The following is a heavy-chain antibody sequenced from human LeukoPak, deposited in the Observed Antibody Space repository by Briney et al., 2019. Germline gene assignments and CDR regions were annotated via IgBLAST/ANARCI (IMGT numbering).Heavy chain of an antibody. V-gene: IGHV3-73*01. J-gene: IGHJ3*02. D-gene: IGHD2-21*02. CDR3: TRRCGGDCLDAFDI. CDR1: GFSFNYAW. CDR2: IRSKANSYAT. Sequence: GGSLRLSCAASGFSFNYAWMNWVRQAPGKGLEWVGRIRSKANSYATAYAASVKGRFTISRDDSKNTAYLQMNSLKTEDTAVYYCTRRCGGDCLDAFDIWGQGTMVTVSS.